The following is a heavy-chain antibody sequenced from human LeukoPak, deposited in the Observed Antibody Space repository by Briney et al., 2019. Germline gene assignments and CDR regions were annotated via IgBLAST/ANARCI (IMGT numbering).Heavy chain of an antibody. CDR3: ARSSSWYYYYGMDV. J-gene: IGHJ6*02. V-gene: IGHV3-48*03. CDR1: GFTFSNYA. Sequence: GGSLRLSCAASGFTFSNYAMNWVRQAPGEGLEWVSYISSSGSTIYYADSVKGRFTISRDNAKNSLYLQMNSLRAEDTAVYYCARSSSWYYYYGMDVWGQGTTVTVSS. CDR2: ISSSGSTI. D-gene: IGHD6-13*01.